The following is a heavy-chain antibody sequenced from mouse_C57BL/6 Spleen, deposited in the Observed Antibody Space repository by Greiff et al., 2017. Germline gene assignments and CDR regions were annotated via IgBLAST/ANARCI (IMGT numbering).Heavy chain of an antibody. V-gene: IGHV1-82*01. D-gene: IGHD4-1*01. Sequence: LQESGPELVKPGASVKISCKASGYAFSSSWMNWVKQRPGKGLEWIGRIYPGDGDTNYNGKFKGKATLTADKSSSTAYMQLSSLTSEDSAVYFCARSGTGDYWGQGTTLTVSS. CDR1: GYAFSSSW. CDR3: ARSGTGDY. J-gene: IGHJ2*01. CDR2: IYPGDGDT.